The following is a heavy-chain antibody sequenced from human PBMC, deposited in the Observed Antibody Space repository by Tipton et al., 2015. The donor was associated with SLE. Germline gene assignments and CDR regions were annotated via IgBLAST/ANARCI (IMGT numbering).Heavy chain of an antibody. CDR2: INWNSDSK. V-gene: IGHV3-9*01. Sequence: SLRLSCIASGFTLSNYWMDWVRQVPGKGLVWVAGINWNSDSKDYADSVKGRFTISRDNAKNSLFLQMNSLRADDTALYYCAKDHSLGIYYYGMDVWGQGTTVTVSS. J-gene: IGHJ6*02. D-gene: IGHD1-14*01. CDR3: AKDHSLGIYYYGMDV. CDR1: GFTLSNYW.